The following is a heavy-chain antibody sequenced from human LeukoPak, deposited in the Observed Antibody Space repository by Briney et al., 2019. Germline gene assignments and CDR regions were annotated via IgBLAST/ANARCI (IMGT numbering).Heavy chain of an antibody. J-gene: IGHJ3*02. V-gene: IGHV3-43*02. CDR3: AKDIGATEVSESFDI. CDR1: GFTFDDYA. Sequence: GGSLRLSCAASGFTFDDYAMHWVRQAPGKGLEWVSLISGDGGSTNYADSVKGRFTISRDNSKNSLYLQMNSLRTEDTALYYCAKDIGATEVSESFDIWGQGTMVTVSS. CDR2: ISGDGGST. D-gene: IGHD4-11*01.